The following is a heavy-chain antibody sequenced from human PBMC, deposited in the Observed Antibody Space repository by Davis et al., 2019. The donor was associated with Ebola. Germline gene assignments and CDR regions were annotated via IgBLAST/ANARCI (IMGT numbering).Heavy chain of an antibody. Sequence: GGSLRLSCEASGFTFRSYWMSWVRQAPGKGLEWVSYMSHSSNTIYYADSVKGRFTISRDNAKNSLFLQMNNLRDEDTAVYYCVRGRDIVVVTATPCFGFWGQGTMVTVSS. CDR1: GFTFRSYW. J-gene: IGHJ3*01. D-gene: IGHD2-21*02. V-gene: IGHV3-48*02. CDR2: MSHSSNTI. CDR3: VRGRDIVVVTATPCFGF.